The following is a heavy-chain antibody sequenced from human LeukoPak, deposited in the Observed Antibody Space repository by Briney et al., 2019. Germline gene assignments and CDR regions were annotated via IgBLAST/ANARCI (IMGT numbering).Heavy chain of an antibody. D-gene: IGHD6-13*01. CDR2: ISWNSGSI. V-gene: IGHV3-9*01. Sequence: GGSLRLSCAASGFTFADYAMRSVRQAPGKGLEWVSGISWNSGSIGYADSVKGRFTISRDNAKNSLYLQMNSLRAEDTALYYCAKESGYSSSWIPDYWGQGTLVTVSS. J-gene: IGHJ4*02. CDR1: GFTFADYA. CDR3: AKESGYSSSWIPDY.